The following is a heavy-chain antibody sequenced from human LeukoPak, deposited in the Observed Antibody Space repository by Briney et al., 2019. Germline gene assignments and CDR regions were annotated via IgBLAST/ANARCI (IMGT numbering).Heavy chain of an antibody. J-gene: IGHJ6*03. CDR1: GFTVSSNY. CDR3: ARARGTVTMGYYFYYMDV. CDR2: IYSGGST. D-gene: IGHD4-17*01. Sequence: PGGSLRLSCAASGFTVSSNYMSWVRQAPGKGLEWVSVIYSGGSTYYADSVKGRFTISRDNSKNTLYLQMDSLRAEDTAVYYCARARGTVTMGYYFYYMDVWGKGTTVTVSS. V-gene: IGHV3-53*01.